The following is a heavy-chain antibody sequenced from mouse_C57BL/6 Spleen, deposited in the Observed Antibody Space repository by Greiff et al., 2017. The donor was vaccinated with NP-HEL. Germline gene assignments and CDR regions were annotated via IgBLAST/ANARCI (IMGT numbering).Heavy chain of an antibody. Sequence: QVQLQQPGPELVKPGASVKISCKASGYAFSSSWMHWVKQRPGKGLEWIGRIYPGDGDTNYNGKFKGKATLTADKSSSTAYMQLSSLTSEDSAVYFCARYFTTVVARDYWGKGTTLTVSS. J-gene: IGHJ2*01. D-gene: IGHD1-1*01. CDR2: IYPGDGDT. CDR1: GYAFSSSW. CDR3: ARYFTTVVARDY. V-gene: IGHV1-82*01.